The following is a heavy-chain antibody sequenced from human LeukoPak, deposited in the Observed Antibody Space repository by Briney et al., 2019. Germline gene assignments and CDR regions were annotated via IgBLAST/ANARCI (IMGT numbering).Heavy chain of an antibody. D-gene: IGHD2-15*01. J-gene: IGHJ4*02. V-gene: IGHV1-69*05. Sequence: SVKVSCKASGGTFSSYAISWVRQAPGQGLEWMGGIIPIFGTANYAQKFQGRVTITTDESTSTAYMELRSLRSDDTAVYYCARRGCSGGSCYPYFDYWGQGTLVTVSS. CDR3: ARRGCSGGSCYPYFDY. CDR2: IIPIFGTA. CDR1: GGTFSSYA.